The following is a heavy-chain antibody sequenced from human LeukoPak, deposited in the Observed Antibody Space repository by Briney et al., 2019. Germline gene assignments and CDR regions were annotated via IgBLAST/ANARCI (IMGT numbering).Heavy chain of an antibody. J-gene: IGHJ6*02. Sequence: GGSLRLSCAASGFTFSSYAMSWVRQAPGKGLEWVSAISGSGGSTYYADSVRGRFTISRDNSKNTLYLQMNSLRAEDTAVYYCAKVSSARVTMVRGKYGMDVWGQGTTVTVSS. CDR2: ISGSGGST. CDR3: AKVSSARVTMVRGKYGMDV. D-gene: IGHD3-10*01. V-gene: IGHV3-23*01. CDR1: GFTFSSYA.